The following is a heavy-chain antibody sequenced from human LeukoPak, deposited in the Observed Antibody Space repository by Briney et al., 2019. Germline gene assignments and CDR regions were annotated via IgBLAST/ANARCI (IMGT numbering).Heavy chain of an antibody. Sequence: PSETLSLTCTVSGGSISSYYWSWIRQPPGKGLEWIGYIYYSGSTNYNPSLKSRVTISVDTSKNQFSLKLSSATAADTAVYYCARETSRKGAHHMDVWGKGTTVTVSS. D-gene: IGHD1-14*01. V-gene: IGHV4-59*01. J-gene: IGHJ6*03. CDR1: GGSISSYY. CDR3: ARETSRKGAHHMDV. CDR2: IYYSGST.